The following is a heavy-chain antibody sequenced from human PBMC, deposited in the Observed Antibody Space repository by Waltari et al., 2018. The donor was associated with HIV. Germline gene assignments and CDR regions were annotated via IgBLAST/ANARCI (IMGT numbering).Heavy chain of an antibody. CDR3: ARHGNYGDYVFDP. D-gene: IGHD4-17*01. J-gene: IGHJ5*02. Sequence: QVQLQQWGAGLLKPSETLSLTCAAYGGSFSGYYWSWLRQPPGKGLEWIGEINHSGSTNYNPSLKSRVTISVDTSKNQFSLKLSSVTAANTAVYYCARHGNYGDYVFDPWGQGTLVTVSS. CDR2: INHSGST. CDR1: GGSFSGYY. V-gene: IGHV4-34*01.